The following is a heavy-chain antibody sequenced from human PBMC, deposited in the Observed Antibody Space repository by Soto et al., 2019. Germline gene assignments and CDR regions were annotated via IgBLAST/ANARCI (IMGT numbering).Heavy chain of an antibody. CDR3: AKYGTSFGGRDDFDN. D-gene: IGHD2-21*01. J-gene: IGHJ4*02. Sequence: PGGSLRLSCVASGFTFSSYAMTWVRQAPGKGLEWVSTITGSGRTTYYADPVKGRFTISRDNAMNTFYLQTNSLRAGDTAVYFCAKYGTSFGGRDDFDNWGQGTVVTVSS. CDR1: GFTFSSYA. V-gene: IGHV3-23*01. CDR2: ITGSGRTT.